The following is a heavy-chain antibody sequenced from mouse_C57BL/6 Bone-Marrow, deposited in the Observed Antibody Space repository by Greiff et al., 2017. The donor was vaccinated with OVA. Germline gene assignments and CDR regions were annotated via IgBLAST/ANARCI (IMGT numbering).Heavy chain of an antibody. V-gene: IGHV5-6*01. CDR3: ARHLDGYDAYAMDY. CDR2: ISSGGSYT. CDR1: GFTFSSYG. D-gene: IGHD2-2*01. J-gene: IGHJ4*01. Sequence: DVQLVESGGDLVKPGGSLKLSCAASGFTFSSYGMSWVRQTPDKRLEWVATISSGGSYTYYPDSVKGRFTISRDNAKNTLYLQMSSLKSEDTAMYYCARHLDGYDAYAMDYWGQGTSVTVSS.